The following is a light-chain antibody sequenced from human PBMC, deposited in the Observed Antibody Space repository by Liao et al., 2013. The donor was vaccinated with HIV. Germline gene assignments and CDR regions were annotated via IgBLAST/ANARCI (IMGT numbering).Light chain of an antibody. CDR2: DDM. CDR1: RLGNKW. Sequence: SYELTQPPSVSVSPGQTANITCSGQRLGNKWTSWYQQRPGQSPILVIYDDMKRPSGIPERFSGSNSGNTATLTISGTQAMDEADYYCQAWDSTTEVFGGGTKLTVL. V-gene: IGLV3-1*01. CDR3: QAWDSTTEV. J-gene: IGLJ3*02.